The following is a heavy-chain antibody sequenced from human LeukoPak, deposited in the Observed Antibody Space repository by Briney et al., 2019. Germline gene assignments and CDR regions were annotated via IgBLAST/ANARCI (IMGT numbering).Heavy chain of an antibody. CDR2: TSGSGGST. CDR1: GFTFSRYS. J-gene: IGHJ4*02. D-gene: IGHD6-13*01. V-gene: IGHV3-23*01. CDR3: AKKLSRIAAPSDY. Sequence: PGGSLRLSCVASGFTFSRYSMNWVRQAPGKGLEWVSATSGSGGSTYYADSVKGRFTISRDNSKNTLYLQMNSLRAEDTAVYYCAKKLSRIAAPSDYWGQGTLVTVSS.